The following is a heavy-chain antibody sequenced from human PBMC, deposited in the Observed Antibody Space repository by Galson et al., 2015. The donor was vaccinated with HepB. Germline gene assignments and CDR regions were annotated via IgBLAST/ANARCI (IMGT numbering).Heavy chain of an antibody. J-gene: IGHJ4*02. CDR2: IKWDDDK. D-gene: IGHD1-26*01. V-gene: IGHV2-70*13. Sequence: PALVKPTQTLTLTCTFSGFSLSTSGMCVSWIRQPPGKALEWLTLIKWDDDKYYSTSLKTRLTISKDTSKNQVVLTMTNINPADTATYFCARLLWGGSYHPFEYWGQGIPVTVSS. CDR3: ARLLWGGSYHPFEY. CDR1: GFSLSTSGMC.